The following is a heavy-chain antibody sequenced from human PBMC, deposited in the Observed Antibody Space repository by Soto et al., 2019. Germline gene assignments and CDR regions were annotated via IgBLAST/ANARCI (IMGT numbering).Heavy chain of an antibody. V-gene: IGHV4-59*12. Sequence: SETLSLTWTVSGGSISSYSWRWIRQPPGKGLEWIGYIYYSGSTHYNPSLKSRATTSVDTSKNQLSLQLSSVTTADTPVSYCARGRVGNGCDPWSLGTRVIVS. J-gene: IGHJ5*02. CDR3: ARGRVGNGCDP. D-gene: IGHD3-10*01. CDR2: IYYSGST. CDR1: GGSISSYS.